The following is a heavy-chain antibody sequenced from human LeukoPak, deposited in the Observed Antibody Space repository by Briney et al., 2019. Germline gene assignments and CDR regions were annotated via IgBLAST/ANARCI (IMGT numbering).Heavy chain of an antibody. Sequence: ASVKVSCKASEFTFTNYYMHWVRQAPGQGLEWMGAINPSGGSTDYAQKFQGRVTMTRDTSTSTVYMELSSLRSEDTAVYYCARANLYDTSVYYSSNWFDPWGPGTLVTVSS. V-gene: IGHV1-46*01. J-gene: IGHJ5*02. CDR3: ARANLYDTSVYYSSNWFDP. CDR1: EFTFTNYY. CDR2: INPSGGST. D-gene: IGHD3-22*01.